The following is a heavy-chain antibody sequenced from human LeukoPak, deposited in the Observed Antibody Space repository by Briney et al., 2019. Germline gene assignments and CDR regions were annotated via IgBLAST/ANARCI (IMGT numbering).Heavy chain of an antibody. Sequence: GGSLRLSCAASGFTFSSYGMHWVRQAPGKGLEWVAVIWYDGSNKYYADSVKGRFTISRDNSKNTLYLQMKGLRVEDTAVYYCAKDHTARELKDWGQGTLVIVSS. J-gene: IGHJ4*02. CDR3: AKDHTARELKD. V-gene: IGHV3-33*06. CDR2: IWYDGSNK. CDR1: GFTFSSYG. D-gene: IGHD3-10*01.